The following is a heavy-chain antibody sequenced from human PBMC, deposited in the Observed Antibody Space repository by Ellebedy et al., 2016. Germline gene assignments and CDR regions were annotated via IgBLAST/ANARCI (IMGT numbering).Heavy chain of an antibody. V-gene: IGHV3-53*01. CDR3: GCMVRRDPVDY. Sequence: GESLKISXAASGFTVSNNYMRWIHQAPGKGLEWVSFIYSGGSTHYADSVKGRFTISRDSSKNTLYLQMNSLRADDTAVYYCGCMVRRDPVDYWGQGTLVTVSS. J-gene: IGHJ4*02. D-gene: IGHD2-8*01. CDR1: GFTVSNNY. CDR2: IYSGGST.